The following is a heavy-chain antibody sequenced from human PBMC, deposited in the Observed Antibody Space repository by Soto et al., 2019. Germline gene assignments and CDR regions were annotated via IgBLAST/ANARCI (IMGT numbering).Heavy chain of an antibody. CDR3: ARDPSSRGISYYYYYYMDV. D-gene: IGHD6-13*01. V-gene: IGHV3-33*01. J-gene: IGHJ6*03. CDR1: GFTFSSYG. CDR2: IWYDGSNK. Sequence: GGSLRLSCAASGFTFSSYGMHWVRQAPGKGLEWVAVIWYDGSNKYYADSVKGRFTISRDNSKNTLYLQMNSLRAEDTAVYYCARDPSSRGISYYYYYYMDVWGKGTTVTVSS.